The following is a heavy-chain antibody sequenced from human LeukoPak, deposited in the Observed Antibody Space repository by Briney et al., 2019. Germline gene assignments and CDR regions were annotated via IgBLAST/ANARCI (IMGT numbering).Heavy chain of an antibody. CDR1: GGSFSGYY. V-gene: IGHV4-34*01. D-gene: IGHD7-27*01. J-gene: IGHJ4*02. Sequence: SETLSVTCAVYGGSFSGYYWSWIRQPPGKGLEWIGEINHSGSTNYNPSLKSRVTISVDTSKNQFSLKLSSVTAADTAVYYCARGLGLRDYWGQGTLVTVSS. CDR3: ARGLGLRDY. CDR2: INHSGST.